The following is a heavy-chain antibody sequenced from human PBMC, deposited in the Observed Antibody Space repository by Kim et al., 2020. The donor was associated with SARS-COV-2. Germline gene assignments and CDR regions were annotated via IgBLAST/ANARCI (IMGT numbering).Heavy chain of an antibody. CDR3: ARTLITMVRGVIINYYYYGMDV. CDR2: INHSGST. J-gene: IGHJ6*02. D-gene: IGHD3-10*01. CDR1: GGSFSGYY. Sequence: SETLSLTCAVYGGSFSGYYWSWIRQPPGKGLEWIGEINHSGSTNYNPSLKSRVTISVDTSKNQFSLKLSSVTAADTAVYYCARTLITMVRGVIINYYYYGMDVWGQGTTVTVSS. V-gene: IGHV4-34*01.